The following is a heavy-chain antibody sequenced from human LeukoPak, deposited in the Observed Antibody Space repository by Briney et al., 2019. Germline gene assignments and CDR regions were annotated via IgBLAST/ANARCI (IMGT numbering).Heavy chain of an antibody. J-gene: IGHJ4*02. CDR1: GDSIYTYY. CDR2: IYHSGGT. Sequence: SETLSLTCTVSGDSIYTYYWSWVRQPPGKGLEYIGYIYHSGGTYYNPSLTSGVTMSVHTSNNPFSLRLSSLTAADTAVYYCARTARQCNCWGQGILVSASS. V-gene: IGHV4-59*01. D-gene: IGHD6-6*01. CDR3: ARTARQCNC.